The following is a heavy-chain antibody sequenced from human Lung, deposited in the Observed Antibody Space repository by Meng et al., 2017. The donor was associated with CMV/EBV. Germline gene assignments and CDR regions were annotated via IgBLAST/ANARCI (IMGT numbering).Heavy chain of an antibody. D-gene: IGHD6-19*01. J-gene: IGHJ4*02. Sequence: GESLKISWAASGFTFSSYWMSWVRQAPGKGLEWVANIKQDGSEKYYVDSVKGRFTISRDNAKNSLYLQMNSLRAEETAVYYCARRQWRYYFDYWGQGTLVTGSS. CDR3: ARRQWRYYFDY. CDR1: GFTFSSYW. V-gene: IGHV3-7*01. CDR2: IKQDGSEK.